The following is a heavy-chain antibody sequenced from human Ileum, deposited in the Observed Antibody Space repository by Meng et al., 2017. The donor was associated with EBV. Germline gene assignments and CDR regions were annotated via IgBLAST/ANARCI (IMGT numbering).Heavy chain of an antibody. D-gene: IGHD6-19*01. V-gene: IGHV4-4*02. CDR2: IYHSGST. CDR3: ARVGQWMPIDY. CDR1: GGSISSSNW. J-gene: IGHJ4*02. Sequence: QRQQQEAGPGVVKPSGPLSLTCAVSGGSISSSNWWSWGRQPPGKGLEWIGEIYHSGSTNYNPFLKSRVTISVDKSKNQFSLNLSSVTAADTAVYYCARVGQWMPIDYWGQGTLVTVSS.